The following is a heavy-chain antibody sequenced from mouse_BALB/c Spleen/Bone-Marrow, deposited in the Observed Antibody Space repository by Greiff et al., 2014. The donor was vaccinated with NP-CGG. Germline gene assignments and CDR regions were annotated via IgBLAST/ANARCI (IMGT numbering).Heavy chain of an antibody. V-gene: IGHV7-3*02. CDR3: ARGGSSFYWYFDV. CDR2: IRNKANGYTT. CDR1: GFTFTDYY. J-gene: IGHJ1*01. D-gene: IGHD1-1*01. Sequence: EVMLVESGGGLVQPGGSLRLSCATSGFTFTDYYMSWVRQPPGKALEWLAFIRNKANGYTTEYSASVKGRFTISRDNSQSILYLQMNTLRAEDSATYYCARGGSSFYWYFDVWGAGTTVTVSS.